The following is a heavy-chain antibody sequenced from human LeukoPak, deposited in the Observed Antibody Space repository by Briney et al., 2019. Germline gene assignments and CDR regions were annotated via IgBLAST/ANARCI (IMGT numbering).Heavy chain of an antibody. D-gene: IGHD2-8*01. CDR1: GYTFTSYY. CDR3: ARDGTYCTNGVCPGYWFDP. J-gene: IGHJ5*02. V-gene: IGHV1-46*01. Sequence: ASVEVPCKASGYTFTSYYMHWVRQAPGQGLEWMGIINPSGGSTSYAQKFQGRVTMTRDTSTSTVYMELSSLRSEDTAVYYCARDGTYCTNGVCPGYWFDPWGQGTLVTVSS. CDR2: INPSGGST.